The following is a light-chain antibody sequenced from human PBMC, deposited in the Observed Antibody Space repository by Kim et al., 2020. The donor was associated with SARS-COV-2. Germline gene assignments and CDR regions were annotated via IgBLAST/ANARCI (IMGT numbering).Light chain of an antibody. CDR3: MYGTHCPPSFN. CDR2: KVS. CDR1: QSLVFSDGKTY. Sequence: DVIMTQSPLSLPVTLGQPASISCRSSQSLVFSDGKTYLNWFHQRPGQSPRRLIYKVSNRDSGVPDRFSGSGSGTDFTLKISRVEAEDVGVYYCMYGTHCPPSFNFGGGTKVDIK. J-gene: IGKJ4*01. V-gene: IGKV2-30*01.